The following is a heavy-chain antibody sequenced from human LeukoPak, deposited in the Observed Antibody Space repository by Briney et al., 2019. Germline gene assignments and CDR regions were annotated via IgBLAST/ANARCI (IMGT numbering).Heavy chain of an antibody. J-gene: IGHJ6*03. V-gene: IGHV1-18*01. D-gene: IGHD5-18*01. CDR1: GYTFTSYG. CDR3: ARGRMRGYSYGYKGDYYYYYMDV. CDR2: ISAYNGNT. Sequence: ASVKVSCKASGYTFTSYGISRVRQAPGQGLEWMGWISAYNGNTNYAQKLQGRVTMTTDTSTSTAYMELRSLRSDDTAVYYCARGRMRGYSYGYKGDYYYYYMDVWGKGTTVTVSS.